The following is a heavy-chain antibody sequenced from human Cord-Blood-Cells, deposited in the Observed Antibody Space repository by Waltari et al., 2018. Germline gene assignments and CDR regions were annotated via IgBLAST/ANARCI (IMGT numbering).Heavy chain of an antibody. CDR3: AMGGVKRFAHPYGMDV. CDR2: LGPEDGET. Sequence: QVQLVQSGAEVKKPGASVKVSCKVSGYTLTELSMHWVRQAPGKGLGWMGGLGPEDGETMYEQKFQGRVTMTEDTSTDTAYMGLSSLRSEDTAVYYCAMGGVKRFAHPYGMDVWGQGTTVTVSS. CDR1: GYTLTELS. D-gene: IGHD3-10*01. J-gene: IGHJ6*02. V-gene: IGHV1-24*01.